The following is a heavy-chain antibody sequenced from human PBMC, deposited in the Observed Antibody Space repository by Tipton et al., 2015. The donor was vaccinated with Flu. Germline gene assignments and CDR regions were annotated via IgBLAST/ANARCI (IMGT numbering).Heavy chain of an antibody. CDR1: GFTFSRYA. Sequence: SLRLSCAASGFTFSRYAMSWVRQAPGKGLEWVSAISGGGRPTYFADSVKGRFTISRDNIKNTLFLQMNSLRAGDTAIYYCAKVIPELVAGLDYWDQGTLVTVSS. CDR3: AKVIPELVAGLDY. CDR2: ISGGGRPT. J-gene: IGHJ4*02. V-gene: IGHV3-23*01. D-gene: IGHD6-19*01.